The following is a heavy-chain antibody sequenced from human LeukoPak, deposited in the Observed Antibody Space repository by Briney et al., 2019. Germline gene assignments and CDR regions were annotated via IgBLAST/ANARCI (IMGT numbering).Heavy chain of an antibody. J-gene: IGHJ4*02. Sequence: GASVKVSCKASGYNFVTYNMHWVRQAPGQGLEWMGMINPSGGSTTYAQKFQDRVTMTRDTSTSTVSMDLSSLRSDDTAVYYCARGRFGGGDYWGQGTLVTVSS. CDR2: INPSGGST. D-gene: IGHD3-10*01. CDR3: ARGRFGGGDY. V-gene: IGHV1-46*01. CDR1: GYNFVTYN.